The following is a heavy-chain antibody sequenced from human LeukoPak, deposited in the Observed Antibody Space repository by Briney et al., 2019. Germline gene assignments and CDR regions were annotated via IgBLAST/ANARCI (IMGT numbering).Heavy chain of an antibody. CDR1: GFTFSAYW. V-gene: IGHV3-7*01. CDR2: IKDDGSDK. CDR3: ARDDGGDFNDAFDI. D-gene: IGHD2-21*02. Sequence: GGSLRLSCAASGFTFSAYWMSWVRQAPGKGLEWVANIKDDGSDKYYVDSVKGRFTISRDNAQNSLYLQMNSLRAEDTAVYYCARDDGGDFNDAFDIWGQGTMVAVSS. J-gene: IGHJ3*02.